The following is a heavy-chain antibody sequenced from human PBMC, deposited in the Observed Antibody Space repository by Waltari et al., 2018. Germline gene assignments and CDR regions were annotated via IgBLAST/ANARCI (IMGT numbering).Heavy chain of an antibody. CDR1: GCTFGSCA. V-gene: IGHV3-33*01. D-gene: IGHD3-10*01. J-gene: IGHJ4*02. CDR2: IWSDGSYQ. Sequence: QVQLVESGGGVVQPGRSLRLSCAASGCTFGSCAMHWVRQAPGKGLEWVAVIWSDGSYQYYADSVKGRFTVSRDNSKTTAYLQMTSLRAEDTAVYYCARALGSGSFLIDYWGQGTLVTVSS. CDR3: ARALGSGSFLIDY.